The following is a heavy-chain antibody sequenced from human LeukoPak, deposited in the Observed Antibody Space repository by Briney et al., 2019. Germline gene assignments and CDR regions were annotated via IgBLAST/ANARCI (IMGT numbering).Heavy chain of an antibody. D-gene: IGHD3-22*01. V-gene: IGHV1-18*01. J-gene: IGHJ4*02. Sequence: GASVTVSCKASGGTFSSYAISWVRQAPGQGLEWMGWISAYNGDTNYAQKLQGRVTMTTDTSTSTAYMELRSLRSDDTAVYYCARDRDDSSGYYYVEYYFDYWGQGTLVTVSS. CDR2: ISAYNGDT. CDR3: ARDRDDSSGYYYVEYYFDY. CDR1: GGTFSSYA.